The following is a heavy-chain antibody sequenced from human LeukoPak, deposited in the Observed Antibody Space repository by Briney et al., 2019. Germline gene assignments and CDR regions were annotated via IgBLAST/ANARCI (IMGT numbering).Heavy chain of an antibody. CDR1: GFTLSPYG. V-gene: IGHV3-23*01. CDR2: ISGSGGST. J-gene: IGHJ4*02. Sequence: GGSLRLSCAASGFTLSPYGMSWVRQAPGKGLEWVSAISGSGGSTYYADSVKGRFTISRDNSKNTLYLQMNSLRAENTAVYYCAKDKYPSPATFDYWGQGTLVTVSS. CDR3: AKDKYPSPATFDY. D-gene: IGHD2/OR15-2a*01.